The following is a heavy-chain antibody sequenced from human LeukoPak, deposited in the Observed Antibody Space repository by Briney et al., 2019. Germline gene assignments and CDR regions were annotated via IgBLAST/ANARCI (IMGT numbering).Heavy chain of an antibody. J-gene: IGHJ4*02. Sequence: KPSETLSLTCTVSGGSISSYYWSWIRQPPGKGLEWIGYIYYSGSTNYNPSLKSRVTISVDTSKNQFSLKLSSVTAADTAVYYCAMGTTVTTSGYFDYWGQGTLVTVSS. CDR1: GGSISSYY. V-gene: IGHV4-59*01. D-gene: IGHD4-17*01. CDR2: IYYSGST. CDR3: AMGTTVTTSGYFDY.